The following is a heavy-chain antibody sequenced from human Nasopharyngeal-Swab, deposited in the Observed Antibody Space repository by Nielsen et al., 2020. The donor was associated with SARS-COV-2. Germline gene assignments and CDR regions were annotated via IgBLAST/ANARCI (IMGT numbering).Heavy chain of an antibody. V-gene: IGHV3-21*01. Sequence: LSLTCAASGFLFSTYGMNWVRQAPGKGLEWVSSISRYSTDIHYADSLRGRFTISRVNAKNSLYLQMNSLRAEDTAVYYCAREGVDSASDYSEPFDIWGQGTMVTVSS. CDR3: AREGVDSASDYSEPFDI. D-gene: IGHD5-12*01. J-gene: IGHJ3*02. CDR1: GFLFSTYG. CDR2: ISRYSTDI.